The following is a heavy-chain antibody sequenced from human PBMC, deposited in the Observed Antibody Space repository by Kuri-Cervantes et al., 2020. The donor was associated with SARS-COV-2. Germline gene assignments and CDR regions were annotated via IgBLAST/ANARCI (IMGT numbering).Heavy chain of an antibody. V-gene: IGHV1-46*01. CDR2: INPSGGST. D-gene: IGHD2-2*01. CDR1: GYTFTSYY. J-gene: IGHJ5*02. CDR3: ARDPWKGYCSSTSCFSHKFDP. Sequence: ASVKVSCKASGYTFTSYYMHWVRQAPGQGLEWMGIINPSGGSTSYAQKFQGRVTMTRDTSTSTVYMELSSLRSEDTAVYYCARDPWKGYCSSTSCFSHKFDPWGQGTLVTVSS.